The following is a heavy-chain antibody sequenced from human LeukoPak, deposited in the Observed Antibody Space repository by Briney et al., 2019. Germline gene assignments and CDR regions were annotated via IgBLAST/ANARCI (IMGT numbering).Heavy chain of an antibody. J-gene: IGHJ6*02. CDR1: GGTFSSYA. CDR3: ARDLRIFPHYYQYHGMDV. Sequence: GSSVKVSCKASGGTFSSYAISWVRQAPGQGLEWMAWINTYTANTNYAQRLQGRVTVTTETSTSTAYMEVRSLRSDDTAVYYCARDLRIFPHYYQYHGMDVWGQGTTVTVSS. V-gene: IGHV1-18*01. CDR2: INTYTANT. D-gene: IGHD2/OR15-2a*01.